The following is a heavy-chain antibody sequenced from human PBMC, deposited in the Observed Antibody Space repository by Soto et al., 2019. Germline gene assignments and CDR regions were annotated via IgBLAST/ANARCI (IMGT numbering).Heavy chain of an antibody. CDR3: ARSRYCSSTSCYTPAF. J-gene: IGHJ4*02. V-gene: IGHV3-33*01. CDR1: G. Sequence: GRRWVSQEQGKGLEWVAVIWYDGSNKYYADSVKGRLTISRDNSKNTLYLQMNSLRAEDTAVYYCARSRYCSSTSCYTPAFWVKGTPVP. CDR2: IWYDGSNK. D-gene: IGHD2-2*02.